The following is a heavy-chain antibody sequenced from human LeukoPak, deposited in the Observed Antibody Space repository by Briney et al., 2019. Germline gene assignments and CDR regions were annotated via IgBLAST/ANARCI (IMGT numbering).Heavy chain of an antibody. CDR2: IIPIFGTA. Sequence: GASVKVSCKASGGTFSSYAISWVRQAPGQGLEWMGGIIPIFGTANYAQKFQGRVTITTDESTSTAYMELSSLRSDDTAVYYCAREGPSTTGRDWGQGTLVTVSS. CDR1: GGTFSSYA. V-gene: IGHV1-69*05. J-gene: IGHJ4*02. CDR3: AREGPSTTGRD. D-gene: IGHD1-1*01.